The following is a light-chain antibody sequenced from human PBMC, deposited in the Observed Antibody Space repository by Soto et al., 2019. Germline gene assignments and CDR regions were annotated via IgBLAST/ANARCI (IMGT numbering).Light chain of an antibody. CDR3: QQFHSFSRT. J-gene: IGKJ1*01. V-gene: IGKV1-5*01. CDR1: QNINSW. Sequence: DIQMTQSPSTLSASVGARVTITCRASQNINSWLAWYQQKPGKAPNPLIYDASTLESGVPSRFSGSGSGTELTITISSLQPEDFETYDGQQFHSFSRTFGQGTKVDIK. CDR2: DAS.